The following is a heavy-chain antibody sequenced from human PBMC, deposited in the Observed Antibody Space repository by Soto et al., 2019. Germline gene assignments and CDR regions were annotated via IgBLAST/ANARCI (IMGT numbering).Heavy chain of an antibody. CDR2: FDPEDGET. CDR1: GYTLTELS. CDR3: ATVGVVVPAAILGFDP. D-gene: IGHD2-2*02. J-gene: IGHJ5*02. V-gene: IGHV1-24*01. Sequence: GASVKVSCKVSGYTLTELSMHWVRQAPGKGLEWMGGFDPEDGETIYAQKFQGRVTMTEDTSTDTAYMELSSLRSEDTAVHYCATVGVVVPAAILGFDPWGQGTLVTVSS.